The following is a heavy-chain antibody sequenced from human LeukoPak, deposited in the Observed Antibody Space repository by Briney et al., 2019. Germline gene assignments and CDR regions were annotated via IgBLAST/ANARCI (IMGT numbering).Heavy chain of an antibody. CDR1: GGSISIYY. CDR2: IYTSGST. Sequence: PSETLSLTCTVSGGSISIYYWSWIRQPAGKGLEWIGHIYTSGSTNYNPSLKSRVTISVDTSKNQFSLKLSSVTAADTAVYYCARGRSDYGGKDAFDYWGQGTLVTVSS. CDR3: ARGRSDYGGKDAFDY. J-gene: IGHJ4*02. D-gene: IGHD4-23*01. V-gene: IGHV4-4*07.